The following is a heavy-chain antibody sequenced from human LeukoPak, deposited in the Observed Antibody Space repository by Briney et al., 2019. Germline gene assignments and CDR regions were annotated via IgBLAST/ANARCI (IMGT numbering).Heavy chain of an antibody. V-gene: IGHV3-7*01. CDR3: AREDGSGTDRQHYYGMDV. J-gene: IGHJ6*02. Sequence: GGSLRLSCTASRFTFSSHWMNWVRQAPGKGLEWVASINKDGTENYYMDSVRGRFTISRDNAQSSLFLQMNSLRAEDTAVYYCAREDGSGTDRQHYYGMDVWGQGTTVTVSS. D-gene: IGHD3-10*01. CDR2: INKDGTEN. CDR1: RFTFSSHW.